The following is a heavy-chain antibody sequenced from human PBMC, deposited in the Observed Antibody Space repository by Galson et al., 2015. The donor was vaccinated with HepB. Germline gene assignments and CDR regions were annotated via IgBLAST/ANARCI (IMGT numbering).Heavy chain of an antibody. Sequence: SLRLSCAASGFTFSSYGMHWVRQAPGKGLEWVAVISYDGSNKYYADSVKGRFTISRDNSKNTLYLQMNSLRAEDTAVYYCAKDRTLGDGYTDYYYGMDVWGQGTTVTVSS. CDR3: AKDRTLGDGYTDYYYGMDV. CDR2: ISYDGSNK. CDR1: GFTFSSYG. D-gene: IGHD5-24*01. V-gene: IGHV3-30*18. J-gene: IGHJ6*02.